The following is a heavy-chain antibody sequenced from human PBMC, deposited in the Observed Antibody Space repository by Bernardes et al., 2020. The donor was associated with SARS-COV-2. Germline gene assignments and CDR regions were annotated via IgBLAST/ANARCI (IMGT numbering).Heavy chain of an antibody. D-gene: IGHD1-26*01. CDR3: AREGKWELLSQQDWYFDL. CDR2: IYYSGST. V-gene: IGHV4-39*02. CDR1: GGSISSSSYY. J-gene: IGHJ2*01. Sequence: SETLSLTCTVSGGSISSSSYYWGWIRQPPGKGLEWIGSIYYSGSTYYNPSLKSRVTISVDTSKNQFSLKLSSVTAADTAVYYCAREGKWELLSQQDWYFDLWGRGTLVTVSS.